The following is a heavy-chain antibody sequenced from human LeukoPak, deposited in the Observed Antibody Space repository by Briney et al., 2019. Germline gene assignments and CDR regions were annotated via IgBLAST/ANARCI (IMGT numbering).Heavy chain of an antibody. J-gene: IGHJ5*02. D-gene: IGHD6-13*01. CDR1: GYTFTSYD. V-gene: IGHV1-8*03. CDR3: ARDQFVAAEGLFDP. Sequence: GESLKISCKGSGYTFTSYDINWVRQATGQGLEWMGWMNPNSGNTGYAQKFQGRVTITRNTSISTAYMELSSLRSEDTAVYYCARDQFVAAEGLFDPWGQGTLVTVSS. CDR2: MNPNSGNT.